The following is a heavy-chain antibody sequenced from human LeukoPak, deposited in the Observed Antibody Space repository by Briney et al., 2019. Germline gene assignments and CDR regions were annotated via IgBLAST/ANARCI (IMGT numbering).Heavy chain of an antibody. CDR1: GGSVSSGSYY. J-gene: IGHJ5*02. CDR2: IYYSGST. D-gene: IGHD5-12*01. Sequence: PSETLSLTCTVSGGSVSSGSYYWSWIRQPPGKGLEWIGYIYYSGSTNYNPSLKSRVTISVDTSKNQFSLKLSSVTAADTAVYYCASGQGWLTDHWGRGTLVAVSS. V-gene: IGHV4-61*01. CDR3: ASGQGWLTDH.